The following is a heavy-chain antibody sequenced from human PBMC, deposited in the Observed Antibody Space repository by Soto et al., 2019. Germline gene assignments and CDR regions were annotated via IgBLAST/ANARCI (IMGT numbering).Heavy chain of an antibody. Sequence: ASVKVSCKASGYTFANYAMHWVRQAPGQRLEWMGWINAGNGNTKYPQKLQGRVTITRDTSASIAYMELSSLRSEDTAVFYCAREKDQFEDIVVVPGPLYVWGQGTTVTVSS. CDR1: GYTFANYA. CDR2: INAGNGNT. J-gene: IGHJ6*02. V-gene: IGHV1-3*01. D-gene: IGHD2-2*01. CDR3: AREKDQFEDIVVVPGPLYV.